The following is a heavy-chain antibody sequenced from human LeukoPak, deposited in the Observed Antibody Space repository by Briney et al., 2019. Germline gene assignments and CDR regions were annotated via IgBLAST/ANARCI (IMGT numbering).Heavy chain of an antibody. CDR3: ARSPITMVRGVIAFNWFDP. D-gene: IGHD3-10*01. Sequence: SETLSLTCTVSGGSISSYYWGWIRQPPGKGLEWIGSIYYSGSTYYNPSLKSRVTISVDTSKNQFSLKLSSVTAADTAVYYCARSPITMVRGVIAFNWFDPWGQGTLVTVSS. V-gene: IGHV4-39*07. CDR1: GGSISSYY. CDR2: IYYSGST. J-gene: IGHJ5*02.